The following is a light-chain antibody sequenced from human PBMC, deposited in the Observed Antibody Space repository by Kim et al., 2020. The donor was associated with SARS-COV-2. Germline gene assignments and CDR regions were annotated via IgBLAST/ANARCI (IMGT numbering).Light chain of an antibody. CDR3: QRTSSAPRT. CDR1: QDISRY. CDR2: TAS. J-gene: IGKJ1*01. Sequence: DIQMTQSPSSLSASVGDRVTITCRASQDISRYLNWYQQKPGKAPKLLIYTASSLQSGVPSRFTGSGSETDFTLTITSLQPEDFATYYCQRTSSAPRTFGQGTKMDIK. V-gene: IGKV1-39*01.